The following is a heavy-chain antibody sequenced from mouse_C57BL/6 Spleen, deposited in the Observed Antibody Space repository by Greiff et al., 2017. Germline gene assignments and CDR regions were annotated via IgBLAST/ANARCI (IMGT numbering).Heavy chain of an antibody. CDR2: ISDGGSYT. D-gene: IGHD2-1*01. J-gene: IGHJ1*03. V-gene: IGHV5-4*01. CDR3: AREGDYGNRTRYFDV. CDR1: GFTFSSYA. Sequence: EVKLVESGGGLVKPGGSLKLSCAASGFTFSSYAMSWVRQTPEKRLEWVATISDGGSYTYYPDNVKGRFTISRDNAKNNLYLQMSHLKSEDTAMYYCAREGDYGNRTRYFDVWGTGTTVTVSS.